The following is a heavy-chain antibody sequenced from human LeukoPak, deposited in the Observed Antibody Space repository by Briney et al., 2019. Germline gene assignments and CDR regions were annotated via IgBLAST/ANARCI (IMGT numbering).Heavy chain of an antibody. D-gene: IGHD3-16*01. CDR2: IYSSGTT. J-gene: IGHJ4*02. Sequence: SETLSLTCTVSGVSISSNSHYWGWIRQPPGKGLEWIGSIYSSGTTYYNPSLRSRLTISADTSKNLFSLKLGSVAAADTAVYYCARSSDYRGSKRALGHYWGQGTLVTVSS. CDR3: ARSSDYRGSKRALGHY. CDR1: GVSISSNSHY. V-gene: IGHV4-39*01.